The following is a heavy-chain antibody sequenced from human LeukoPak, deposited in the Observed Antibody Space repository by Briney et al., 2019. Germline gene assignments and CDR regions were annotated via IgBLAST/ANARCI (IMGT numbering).Heavy chain of an antibody. CDR3: ARGVAWSYGFDY. CDR2: IIPIFGTA. Sequence: ASVKVSCKASGGTVTTYTLTWVRQAPGQGLEWMGGIIPIFGTANYAQKFQGRVTITADESTSTAYMELSSLRSEDTAVYYCARGVAWSYGFDYWGQGTLVTVSS. V-gene: IGHV1-69*13. J-gene: IGHJ4*02. CDR1: GGTVTTYT. D-gene: IGHD1-26*01.